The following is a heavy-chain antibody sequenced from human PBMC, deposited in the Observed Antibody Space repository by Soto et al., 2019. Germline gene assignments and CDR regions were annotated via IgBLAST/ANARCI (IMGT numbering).Heavy chain of an antibody. CDR3: AGGPLVFWGGYYRIGGCAFNI. D-gene: IGHD3-3*01. CDR1: GGSFSGYY. J-gene: IGHJ3*02. Sequence: SETLSLTCAVYGGSFSGYYWSWIRQPPGKGLEWIGEINHSGSTNYNPSLKSRVTISVDTSKNQFSLKLSSVTAADTAVYYCAGGPLVFWGGYYRIGGCAFNIGGQGKMV. CDR2: INHSGST. V-gene: IGHV4-34*01.